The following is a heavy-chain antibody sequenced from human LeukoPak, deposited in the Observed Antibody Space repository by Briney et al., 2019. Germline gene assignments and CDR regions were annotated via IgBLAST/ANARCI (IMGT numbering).Heavy chain of an antibody. Sequence: GGSLRLSCAASGFTFSTYGMHWVRQAPGKGLEWVTVIWHDGSHKDYADSVKGRFTISRDNSKNTLYLQMNDLRAEDTAVYYCARGWGSNVYASAFDVWGQGTMATVSS. CDR2: IWHDGSHK. CDR3: ARGWGSNVYASAFDV. V-gene: IGHV3-33*01. CDR1: GFTFSTYG. J-gene: IGHJ3*01. D-gene: IGHD3-16*01.